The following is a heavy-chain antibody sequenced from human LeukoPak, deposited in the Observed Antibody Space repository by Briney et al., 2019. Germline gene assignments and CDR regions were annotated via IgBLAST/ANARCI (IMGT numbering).Heavy chain of an antibody. Sequence: PGGSLRLSCTASGITFSNAWMSWVRQAPGKGPEWVGRIKGETDGGTIDYAAPVKGRFTISRDDSKNTVTLQMNSLRTEDTAVYFCTTDYGEYCSGTTCYKGSWGRGTLVTVSS. CDR3: TTDYGEYCSGTTCYKGS. CDR2: IKGETDGGTI. J-gene: IGHJ5*02. CDR1: GITFSNAW. D-gene: IGHD2-2*02. V-gene: IGHV3-15*01.